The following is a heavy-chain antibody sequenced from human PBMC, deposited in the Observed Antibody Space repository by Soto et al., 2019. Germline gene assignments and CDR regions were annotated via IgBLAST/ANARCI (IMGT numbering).Heavy chain of an antibody. D-gene: IGHD3-22*01. V-gene: IGHV3-23*01. CDR3: AKVAYDSSGYLSTYFDY. CDR2: ISGSGGST. J-gene: IGHJ4*02. Sequence: GSLRLSCAASGFTFSSYAMSWVRQAPGKGLEWVSAISGSGGSTYYADSVKGRFTISRDNSKNTLYLQMNSLRAEDTAVYYCAKVAYDSSGYLSTYFDYWGQGTLVTVSS. CDR1: GFTFSSYA.